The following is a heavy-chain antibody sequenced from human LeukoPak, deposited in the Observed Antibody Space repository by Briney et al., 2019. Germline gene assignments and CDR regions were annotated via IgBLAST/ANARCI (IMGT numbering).Heavy chain of an antibody. V-gene: IGHV4-4*02. CDR3: ASRPYSGYDYYFDY. J-gene: IGHJ4*02. CDR2: IYHSGGT. CDR1: GASISSSYW. Sequence: SGTLSLTCAVSGASISSSYWWSWVRQPPGKGLEWIGEIYHSGGTNYKPSLKSRVTISLDKSKNQFSLKLSSVTAADTAVYYCASRPYSGYDYYFDYWGQGTLVTVSS. D-gene: IGHD5-12*01.